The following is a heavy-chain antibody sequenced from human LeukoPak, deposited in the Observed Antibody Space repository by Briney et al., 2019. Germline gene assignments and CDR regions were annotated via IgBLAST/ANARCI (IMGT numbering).Heavy chain of an antibody. V-gene: IGHV3-48*03. Sequence: PGGSLRLSCAASVFTFSNYDMNWVRQAPGKGLEWVSYISSSASTIYYADSVKGRFTISRDDAKNSLYLQLNSLRAEDTALYYCARITGIEAAGDYWGQGTLVTVSS. D-gene: IGHD6-13*01. CDR2: ISSSASTI. CDR3: ARITGIEAAGDY. CDR1: VFTFSNYD. J-gene: IGHJ4*02.